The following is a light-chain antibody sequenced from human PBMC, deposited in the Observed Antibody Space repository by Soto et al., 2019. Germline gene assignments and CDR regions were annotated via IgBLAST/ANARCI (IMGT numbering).Light chain of an antibody. CDR2: AAS. CDR3: QQSYSAPYT. Sequence: DIQMTQSPSSLSASVGDRVTITCRASQSISSYLSWYQQLPGEAPKLLIYAASSLQSGVPSTFSGSGSGTDFTLTITSLQPEDFATYYCQQSYSAPYTFGRGTKLEIK. V-gene: IGKV1-39*01. CDR1: QSISSY. J-gene: IGKJ2*01.